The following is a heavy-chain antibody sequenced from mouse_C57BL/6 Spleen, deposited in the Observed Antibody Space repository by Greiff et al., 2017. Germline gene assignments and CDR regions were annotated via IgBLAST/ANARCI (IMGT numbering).Heavy chain of an antibody. CDR2: IYPGSGNT. V-gene: IGHV1-76*01. Sequence: QVQLKQSGAELVRPGASVKLSCKASGYTFTDYYINWVKQRPGQGLEWIARIYPGSGNTYYNEKFKGKATLTAEKSSSTAYMQLSSLTSAYSAVYFCARDYDYAYYAMDYWGQGTSVTVSS. CDR1: GYTFTDYY. CDR3: ARDYDYAYYAMDY. J-gene: IGHJ4*01. D-gene: IGHD2-4*01.